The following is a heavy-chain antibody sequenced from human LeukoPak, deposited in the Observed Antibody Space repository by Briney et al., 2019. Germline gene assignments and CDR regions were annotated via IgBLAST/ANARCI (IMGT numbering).Heavy chain of an antibody. CDR2: IYYSGST. V-gene: IGHV4-59*12. CDR3: ARDYGSGSYYKGGMDV. Sequence: PSETLSLTCTVSGGSISSYYWSWIRQPPGKGLEWIGCIYYSGSTDYNPSLKSRVTISVDTSKNQFSLKLSSVTAADTAVYYCARDYGSGSYYKGGMDVWGQGTTVTVSS. J-gene: IGHJ6*02. CDR1: GGSISSYY. D-gene: IGHD3-10*01.